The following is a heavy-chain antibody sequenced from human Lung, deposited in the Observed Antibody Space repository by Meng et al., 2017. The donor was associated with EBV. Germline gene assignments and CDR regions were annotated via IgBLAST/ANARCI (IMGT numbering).Heavy chain of an antibody. CDR2: IYHNENT. Sequence: QVQLQESGPGRGKPSPPLSLHCTVSSASISSNNYWTWVRQSPGKGLEWIGEIYHNENTNYNPSLMSRVAMSLDKSKNHFSLNLRSVTAADTAVYFCARAPGNWNFDSWGQGTLVTVSS. D-gene: IGHD1-20*01. CDR1: SASISSNNY. V-gene: IGHV4-4*02. CDR3: ARAPGNWNFDS. J-gene: IGHJ4*02.